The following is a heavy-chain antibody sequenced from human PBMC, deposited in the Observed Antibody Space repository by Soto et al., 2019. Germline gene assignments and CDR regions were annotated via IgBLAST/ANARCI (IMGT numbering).Heavy chain of an antibody. V-gene: IGHV3-23*01. Sequence: EVQLLESGGGLVQPEGSLRLSCAASGFTFSSYAMSWVRQAPGKGLEWVSGISGGGGTTYYADSVKGRFTISRDNSKNTLYLQVNSLRAEDTAVYYCAKDQAAAGTISRYFQHWGQGTLVIVSS. D-gene: IGHD6-13*01. J-gene: IGHJ1*01. CDR3: AKDQAAAGTISRYFQH. CDR2: ISGGGGTT. CDR1: GFTFSSYA.